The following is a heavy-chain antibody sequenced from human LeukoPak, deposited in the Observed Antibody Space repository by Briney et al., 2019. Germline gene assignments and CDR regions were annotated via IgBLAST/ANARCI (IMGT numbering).Heavy chain of an antibody. D-gene: IGHD3-3*01. Sequence: GGSLRLSCVASGFTFSNYAMSWVRQAPGMGLEWVSALSGSGTKTYYADSMKGRFTISRDNSKTTLYLQMNSLRAEDTAVYYCARCVRFLEWHYYYYGMDVWGQGTTVTVSS. CDR3: ARCVRFLEWHYYYYGMDV. V-gene: IGHV3-23*01. CDR1: GFTFSNYA. CDR2: LSGSGTKT. J-gene: IGHJ6*02.